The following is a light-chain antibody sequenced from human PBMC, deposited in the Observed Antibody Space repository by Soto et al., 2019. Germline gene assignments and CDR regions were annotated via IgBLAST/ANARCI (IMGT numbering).Light chain of an antibody. CDR2: KAS. Sequence: DIQMTQAPSTLSAYVGDRGTITCRSRQSISSWLAGYLQKPWKAPKILLYKASSLESGVPSRFSGSGSGTEFTLAISRLRPDDLAAYYSQQYNIYPSCGGGTKVEIK. V-gene: IGKV1-5*03. J-gene: IGKJ4*02. CDR3: QQYNIYPS. CDR1: QSISSW.